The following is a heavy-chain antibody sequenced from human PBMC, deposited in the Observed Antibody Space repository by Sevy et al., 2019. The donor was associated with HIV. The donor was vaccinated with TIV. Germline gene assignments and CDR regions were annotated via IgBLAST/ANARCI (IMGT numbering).Heavy chain of an antibody. D-gene: IGHD1-26*01. CDR3: ARGPPDGSYDYFDY. CDR2: ISGLSNYI. V-gene: IGHV3-21*06. Sequence: GGSLRLSCAASGFTFSSFNMNWVRQAPVKGLEWVSSISGLSNYIYYAESLKGRFIISRDNAKNTLYLQMNSLRADDTAVYYCARGPPDGSYDYFDYWGQGTLVTVSS. J-gene: IGHJ4*02. CDR1: GFTFSSFN.